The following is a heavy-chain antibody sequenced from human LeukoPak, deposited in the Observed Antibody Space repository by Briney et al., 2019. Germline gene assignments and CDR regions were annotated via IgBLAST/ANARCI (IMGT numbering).Heavy chain of an antibody. CDR1: GGSFSGYY. J-gene: IGHJ6*02. V-gene: IGHV4-34*01. D-gene: IGHD2-15*01. Sequence: SETLSLTCAVYGGSFSGYYWSWIRQPPGKGLEWIGEISHSGSTNYNPSLKSRVTISVDTSKNQFSLKLSSVTAADTAVYYCARAQYCSGGSCYYYYYYGMDVWGQGTTVTVSS. CDR2: ISHSGST. CDR3: ARAQYCSGGSCYYYYYYGMDV.